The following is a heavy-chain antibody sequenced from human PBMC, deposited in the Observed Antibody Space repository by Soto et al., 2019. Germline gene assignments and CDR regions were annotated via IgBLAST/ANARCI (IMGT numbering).Heavy chain of an antibody. V-gene: IGHV1-18*01. CDR2: ISAYNGNA. J-gene: IGHJ5*02. Sequence: ASVKVSCKASGYTFTSYALSWVRQAPGQGLEWMGWISAYNGNANYAQKLQGRATMTTDTSTSTAYMELRSLRSDDTAVYYCARGYGSGTYYNDWWFDPWGQGTQVTVSS. CDR1: GYTFTSYA. D-gene: IGHD3-10*01. CDR3: ARGYGSGTYYNDWWFDP.